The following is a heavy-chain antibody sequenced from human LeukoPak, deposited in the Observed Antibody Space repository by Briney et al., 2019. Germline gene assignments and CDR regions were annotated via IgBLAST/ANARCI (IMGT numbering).Heavy chain of an antibody. CDR1: GYSFTSYW. CDR2: IDPSDSYT. Sequence: GKSLRISCKGSGYSFTSYWISWVRQMPGKGLEWMGRIDPSDSYTNYSPSFQGHVTISADKSISTAYLQWSSLKASDTAMYYCARLGLDSGSYYEPGYYYGMDVWGQGTTVTVSS. J-gene: IGHJ6*02. D-gene: IGHD1-26*01. CDR3: ARLGLDSGSYYEPGYYYGMDV. V-gene: IGHV5-10-1*01.